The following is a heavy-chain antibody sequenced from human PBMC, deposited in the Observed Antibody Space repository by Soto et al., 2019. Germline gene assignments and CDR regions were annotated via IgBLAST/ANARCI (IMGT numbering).Heavy chain of an antibody. D-gene: IGHD2-2*01. CDR2: MNPNSGNT. CDR3: ARGPYCSSTSCYFYYYYYMDV. V-gene: IGHV1-8*01. Sequence: ASVKVSCKASGYTFTSYDINWVRQATGQGLEWMGWMNPNSGNTGYAQKFQGRVTMTRNTSISTAYMELSSLRSEDTAVYYCARGPYCSSTSCYFYYYYYMDVWGKGNTVTVSS. J-gene: IGHJ6*03. CDR1: GYTFTSYD.